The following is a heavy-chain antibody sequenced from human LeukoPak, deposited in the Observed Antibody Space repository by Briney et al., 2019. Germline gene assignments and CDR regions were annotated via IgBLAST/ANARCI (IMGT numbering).Heavy chain of an antibody. Sequence: SETLSLTCTASGGSISSSSYYWGWIRQPPGKGLEWIGSIYYSGSTYYNPSLKSRVTISVDTSKNQFSLKLSSVTAADTAVYFCARHFYDSSCYYYRGYYYYYMDVWGKGTTVTISS. D-gene: IGHD3-22*01. CDR3: ARHFYDSSCYYYRGYYYYYMDV. CDR1: GGSISSSSYY. CDR2: IYYSGST. J-gene: IGHJ6*03. V-gene: IGHV4-39*01.